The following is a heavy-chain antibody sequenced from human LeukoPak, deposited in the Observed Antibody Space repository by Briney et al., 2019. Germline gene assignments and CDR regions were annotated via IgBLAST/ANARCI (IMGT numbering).Heavy chain of an antibody. Sequence: PSETLSLTCTVYGGSFSGYFWSWLRQPPGKGLEWIGEINHGGSTNYNPSLKSRVTISVDTSKNQFSLKLSSVTAADTAVYYCARPSVFWSGYRRDYYYMDVWGKGTMVTVSS. D-gene: IGHD3-3*01. V-gene: IGHV4-34*01. CDR1: GGSFSGYF. CDR2: INHGGST. CDR3: ARPSVFWSGYRRDYYYMDV. J-gene: IGHJ6*03.